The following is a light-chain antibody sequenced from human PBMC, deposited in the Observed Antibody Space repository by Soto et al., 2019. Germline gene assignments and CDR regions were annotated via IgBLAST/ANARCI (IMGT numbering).Light chain of an antibody. CDR2: DVT. Sequence: QSALTQPRSVSGSPGQSVSISCTGTSSDVGGYNYVSWYQQYPGKAPKLVIYDVTKRPSGVPDRFSGSKSGNRASLTISGLQAEDEADYYCFSYAGSSTSLFGGGTKVTVL. V-gene: IGLV2-11*01. CDR1: SSDVGGYNY. J-gene: IGLJ3*02. CDR3: FSYAGSSTSL.